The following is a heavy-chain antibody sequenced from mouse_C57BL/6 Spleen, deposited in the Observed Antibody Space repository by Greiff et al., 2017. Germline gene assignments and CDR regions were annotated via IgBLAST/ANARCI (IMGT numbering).Heavy chain of an antibody. V-gene: IGHV1-82*01. CDR2: IYPGDGDT. Sequence: QVQLQQSGPELVKPGASVKISCKASGYAFSSSWMNWVKQRPGKGLEWIGRIYPGDGDTNYNGKFKGKATLTADKSSSTAYMQLSSLTSEDSAVYFCARDSHYYGTHFGYWGQGTTLTVSS. J-gene: IGHJ2*01. D-gene: IGHD1-1*01. CDR1: GYAFSSSW. CDR3: ARDSHYYGTHFGY.